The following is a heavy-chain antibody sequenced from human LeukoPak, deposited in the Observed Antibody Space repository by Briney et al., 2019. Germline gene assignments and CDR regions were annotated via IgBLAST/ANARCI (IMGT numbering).Heavy chain of an antibody. V-gene: IGHV1-2*02. J-gene: IGHJ4*02. CDR1: GYTFTGYY. Sequence: ASVKVSCKASGYTFTGYYMHWVRQAPGQGLEWMGWINPNSGGTNYAQKFQGRVTMTRDTSISTAYMELSRLRSDDTAVYYCARVGATRSPSPDFDYWGQGTLVTVSS. CDR3: ARVGATRSPSPDFDY. D-gene: IGHD1-26*01. CDR2: INPNSGGT.